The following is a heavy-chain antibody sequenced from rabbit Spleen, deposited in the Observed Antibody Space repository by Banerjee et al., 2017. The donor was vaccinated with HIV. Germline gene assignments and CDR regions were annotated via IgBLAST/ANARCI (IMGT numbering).Heavy chain of an antibody. V-gene: IGHV1S40*01. Sequence: QSLEESGGDLVKPGASLTLTCTPSGFSFSDRDVMCWVRQAPGKGLEWIACINTATGKGVYANWAKGRFTISRTSSTTVTLQMTSLTAADTATYFCARDLVAVIGWNFNLWGQGTLVTVS. J-gene: IGHJ4*01. D-gene: IGHD1-1*01. CDR3: ARDLVAVIGWNFNL. CDR2: INTATGKG. CDR1: GFSFSDRDV.